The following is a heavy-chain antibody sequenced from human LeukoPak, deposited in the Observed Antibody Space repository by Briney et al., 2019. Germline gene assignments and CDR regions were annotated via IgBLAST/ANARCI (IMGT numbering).Heavy chain of an antibody. D-gene: IGHD2-15*01. CDR3: ASRGYCSGGSCYSEGIDAFDI. CDR2: INPSGGST. CDR1: GYTFTSYY. Sequence: ASVKVSCKASGYTFTSYYMHWVRQAPGRGLEWMGIINPSGGSTSYAQKFQGRVTMTRDMSTSTVYMELSSLRSEDTAVYYCASRGYCSGGSCYSEGIDAFDIWGQGTMVTVSS. J-gene: IGHJ3*02. V-gene: IGHV1-46*01.